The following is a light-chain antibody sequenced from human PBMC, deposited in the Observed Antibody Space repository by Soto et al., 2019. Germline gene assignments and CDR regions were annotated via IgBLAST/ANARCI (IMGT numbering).Light chain of an antibody. Sequence: QSVLTQPASVSGSPGQSITISCTGTSSDVGGYNYVSWYQQHPGKAPKLMLYEVSNRPSGVSNRFSGSKSGNTASLTISGLQAEDEADYYCTSKTSSITYVVGTGTKVTVL. CDR1: SSDVGGYNY. V-gene: IGLV2-14*01. CDR3: TSKTSSITYV. J-gene: IGLJ1*01. CDR2: EVS.